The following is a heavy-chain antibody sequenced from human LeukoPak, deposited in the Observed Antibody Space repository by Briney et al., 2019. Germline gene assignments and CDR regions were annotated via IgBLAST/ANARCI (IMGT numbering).Heavy chain of an antibody. CDR3: ARGRIMITFGGVIVQVYFDY. CDR2: IYYSGST. D-gene: IGHD3-16*02. Sequence: SETLSLTCTVSGGSLSSYYWSWIRQPPGKGLEWIGYIYYSGSTNSNPSLKSRVTISVDTSKNQFSLTLSSVTAADTAVYYCARGRIMITFGGVIVQVYFDYWGQGTLVTVSS. J-gene: IGHJ4*02. CDR1: GGSLSSYY. V-gene: IGHV4-59*12.